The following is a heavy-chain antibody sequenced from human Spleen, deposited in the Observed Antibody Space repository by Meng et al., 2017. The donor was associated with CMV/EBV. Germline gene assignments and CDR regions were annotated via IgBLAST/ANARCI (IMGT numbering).Heavy chain of an antibody. V-gene: IGHV4-34*01. J-gene: IGHJ2*01. CDR3: ARTAISDWFFDL. CDR2: INRDGST. CDR1: GESFSVYY. Sequence: TCAVSGESFSVYYWPWIRQPPGKGLEWIGEINRDGSTNYNTSLKSRVTISIDTSNHQFSLKLRSVTAADTAVYYCARTAISDWFFDLWGRGTLVTVSS. D-gene: IGHD3-3*02.